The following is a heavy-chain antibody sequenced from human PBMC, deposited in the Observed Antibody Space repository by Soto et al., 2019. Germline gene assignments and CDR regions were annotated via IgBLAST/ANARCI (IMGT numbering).Heavy chain of an antibody. J-gene: IGHJ3*02. D-gene: IGHD5-18*01. V-gene: IGHV3-30*03. CDR3: ARGGGYSNGTNDACDI. CDR2: ISDDGSNK. CDR1: GFTFKTYG. Sequence: PGGSLRLSCAASGFTFKTYGMHWVRQAPGKGLEWVAVISDDGSNKYNIASVEGRFTISRDNSKNTLSLQMNSLRDEDMAVYYCARGGGYSNGTNDACDIWGQGTMV.